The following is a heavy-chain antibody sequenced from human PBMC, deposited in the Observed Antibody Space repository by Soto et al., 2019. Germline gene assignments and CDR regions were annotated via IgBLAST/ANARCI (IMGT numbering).Heavy chain of an antibody. CDR1: GGPVRDAFSY. Sequence: TSETLSLTCTVSGGPVRDAFSYWTWIRQPPGKGPEWMGYLSYTGSTYYNPSLRNRATISVDESSNLSSLRLSSVTAADTAVYYCARELEGGVFDIWGRGTLVTV. D-gene: IGHD2-8*02. CDR2: LSYTGST. J-gene: IGHJ3*02. V-gene: IGHV4-30-4*01. CDR3: ARELEGGVFDI.